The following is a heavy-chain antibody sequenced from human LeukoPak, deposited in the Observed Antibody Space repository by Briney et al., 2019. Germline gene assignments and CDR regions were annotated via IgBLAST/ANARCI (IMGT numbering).Heavy chain of an antibody. CDR2: ISNDGSNQ. V-gene: IGHV3-30*18. CDR3: AKREPGYCSDGTCYSIDY. Sequence: GGSLRPSCAASGFTFSSYGMHWVRQAPGKGLEWVAVISNDGSNQYYGDSVKGRFTISRDNSKNTLYLQMNSLRAEDTAVYYCAKREPGYCSDGTCYSIDYWGQGTLVTVSS. D-gene: IGHD2-15*01. J-gene: IGHJ4*02. CDR1: GFTFSSYG.